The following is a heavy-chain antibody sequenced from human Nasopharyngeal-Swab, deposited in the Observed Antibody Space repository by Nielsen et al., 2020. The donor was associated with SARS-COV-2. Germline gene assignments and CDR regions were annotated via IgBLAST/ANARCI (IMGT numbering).Heavy chain of an antibody. CDR3: ARTYGSAFGESLDY. D-gene: IGHD3-10*01. CDR1: GFTVSSNY. J-gene: IGHJ4*02. Sequence: GGSLRLSCAASGFTVSSNYMSWVRQAPGKGLEWVSLIYSGGSTDYADSVKGRFTISRDNSKNTLYLQMNSLRAEDTAVYYCARTYGSAFGESLDYWGRGTLVTVSS. CDR2: IYSGGST. V-gene: IGHV3-66*01.